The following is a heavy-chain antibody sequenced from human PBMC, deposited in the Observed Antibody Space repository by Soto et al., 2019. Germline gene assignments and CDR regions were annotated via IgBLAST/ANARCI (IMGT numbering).Heavy chain of an antibody. Sequence: KPGGSLRLSCAASGFTFSSYSMNWVRQAPGKGLEWVSSISSSSSYIYYADSVKGRFTISRDNAKNSLYLQMNSLRAEDTAVYYCARDYSGYASYYYYYMDVWGKGTTVTVSS. J-gene: IGHJ6*03. CDR3: ARDYSGYASYYYYYMDV. D-gene: IGHD5-12*01. CDR2: ISSSSSYI. V-gene: IGHV3-21*01. CDR1: GFTFSSYS.